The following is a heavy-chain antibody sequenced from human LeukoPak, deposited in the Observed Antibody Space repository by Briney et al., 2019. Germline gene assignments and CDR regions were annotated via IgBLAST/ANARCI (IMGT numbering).Heavy chain of an antibody. J-gene: IGHJ4*02. CDR3: ARDKGLSYGSGSYYHTLDY. CDR1: GDSFTSVTDY. D-gene: IGHD3-10*01. V-gene: IGHV4-39*07. CDR2: GDYSGGT. Sequence: PSETLSLTCTVSGDSFTSVTDYWAWIRQPPGKGLEWIASGDYSGGTYYNPSLESRVAISADMSKNQFSLKLSSVTAADTAVYYCARDKGLSYGSGSYYHTLDYWGQGTLVTVSS.